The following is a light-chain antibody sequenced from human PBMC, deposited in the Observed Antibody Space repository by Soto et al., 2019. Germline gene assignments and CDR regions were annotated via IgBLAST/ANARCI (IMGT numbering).Light chain of an antibody. V-gene: IGKV3-15*01. J-gene: IGKJ2*01. CDR1: QSVSSN. CDR2: GAS. Sequence: EIVMTQPPATLSVSPGERATLSCGASQSVSSNLAWYQQKPGQAPRLLISGASTRATGIPARFSGSGSGTEFTLTISGLQSEDFAVYYCQQYNNWPPANTFGQGTKLEIK. CDR3: QQYNNWPPANT.